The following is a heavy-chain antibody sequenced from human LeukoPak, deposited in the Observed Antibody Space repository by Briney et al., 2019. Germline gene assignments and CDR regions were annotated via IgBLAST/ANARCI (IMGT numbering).Heavy chain of an antibody. CDR2: INHSGST. J-gene: IGHJ4*02. CDR1: GFTFSTYA. Sequence: GSLRLSCAASGFTFSTYALSWVRQAPGKGLEWIGEINHSGSTNYNPSLKSRVTISVDTSKNQFSLKLSSVTAADTAVYYCARGGGSFGPYFDYWGQGTLVTVSS. D-gene: IGHD1-26*01. V-gene: IGHV4-34*01. CDR3: ARGGGSFGPYFDY.